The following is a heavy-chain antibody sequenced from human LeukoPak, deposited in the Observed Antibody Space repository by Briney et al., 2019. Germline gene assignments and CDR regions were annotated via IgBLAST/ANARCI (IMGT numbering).Heavy chain of an antibody. J-gene: IGHJ4*02. D-gene: IGHD1-26*01. Sequence: SETLSVTCTVSGGSISRYYWSWIRPPPGKGLEGIGYIYPTGRTNTNPSLKSLVTISVDTSNNQFSLKLRSMTAADTAVYFCARHESAVGALFYWGQGTLVTVSS. CDR1: GGSISRYY. V-gene: IGHV4-59*08. CDR3: ARHESAVGALFY. CDR2: IYPTGRT.